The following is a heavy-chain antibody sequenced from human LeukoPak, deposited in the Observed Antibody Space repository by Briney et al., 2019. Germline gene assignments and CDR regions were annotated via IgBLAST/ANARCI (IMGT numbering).Heavy chain of an antibody. D-gene: IGHD6-6*01. CDR1: GYTFTSYY. CDR3: ASSIYSSSSPFDY. V-gene: IGHV1-2*02. CDR2: INPNSGGT. J-gene: IGHJ4*02. Sequence: ASVKVSCKASGYTFTSYYMHWVRQAPGQGLEWMGWINPNSGGTNYAQKFQGRVTMTRDTSISTAYMELSRLRSDDTAVYYCASSIYSSSSPFDYWGQGTLVTVSS.